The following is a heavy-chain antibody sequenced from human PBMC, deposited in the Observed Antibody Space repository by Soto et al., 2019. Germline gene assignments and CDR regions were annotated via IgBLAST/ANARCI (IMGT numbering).Heavy chain of an antibody. CDR2: IRASGGST. J-gene: IGHJ1*01. V-gene: IGHV3-23*01. D-gene: IGHD2-21*02. CDR3: AKGRDAPEYFQH. Sequence: GGSLRLSCAASGFTFSSYAMSWVRQAPGKGLEWVSLIRASGGSTYYADSVKGRFTISRDNSKNTLYLQRNILRAEDTAVYYCAKGRDAPEYFQHWGQGTLVTVSS. CDR1: GFTFSSYA.